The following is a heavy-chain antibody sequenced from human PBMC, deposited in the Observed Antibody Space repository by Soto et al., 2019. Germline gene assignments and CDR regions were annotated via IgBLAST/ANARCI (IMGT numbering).Heavy chain of an antibody. CDR2: INHRGSA. V-gene: IGHV4-34*02. D-gene: IGHD5-12*01. J-gene: IGHJ5*02. CDR1: GESFIGHY. CDR3: ARTDIVTTNCFDP. Sequence: QVHLQQWGAGLLKPSETLSLTCAVYGESFIGHYWTWIRQPPGKGLEWIGEINHRGSANYNPSLTSRVTISVDTSNNQFSLKLSSVTAADTSVYYCARTDIVTTNCFDPWGQGTLVTVSS.